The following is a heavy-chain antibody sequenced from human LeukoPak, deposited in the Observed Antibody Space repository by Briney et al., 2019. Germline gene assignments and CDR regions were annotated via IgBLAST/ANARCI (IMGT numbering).Heavy chain of an antibody. V-gene: IGHV3-21*01. D-gene: IGHD3-22*01. CDR3: ARGGHYYDGSGYYYVSY. J-gene: IGHJ4*02. Sequence: GGSLRLSCAASGFTFSSYSMNWVRQAPGKGLEWVSSISSSSSYIYYADSVKGRFTISRDNAKNSLYLQMNSLRAEDTAVYYCARGGHYYDGSGYYYVSYWGQGTLVTVSS. CDR1: GFTFSSYS. CDR2: ISSSSSYI.